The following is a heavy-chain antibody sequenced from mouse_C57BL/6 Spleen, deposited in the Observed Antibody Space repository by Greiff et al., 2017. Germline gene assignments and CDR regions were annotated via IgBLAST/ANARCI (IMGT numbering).Heavy chain of an antibody. J-gene: IGHJ2*01. CDR3: TRNSFFDY. CDR1: GYTFTSYW. CDR2: IYSGNSDT. V-gene: IGHV1-5*01. Sequence: LKQSGTVLARPGASVKMFCQTSGYTFTSYWKHWVKQRPGQGLEWEGAIYSGNSDTSHNQKFTGKAKLTAVTSASTAYMELSSLTNEDSSVYYCTRNSFFDYWGQSTTRPVSS.